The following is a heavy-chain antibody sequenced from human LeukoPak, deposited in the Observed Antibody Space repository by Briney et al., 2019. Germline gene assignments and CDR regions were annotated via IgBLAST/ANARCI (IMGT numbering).Heavy chain of an antibody. Sequence: PSETLSLTCTVSGGSISNYYWSWIRQPPGKGLEWIGFIYYSGSTNYNPSLKSRVTISVDTSKNQFSLKLSSVTAADTAVYYCARLSGRDYYFDYWGQGTLVTVSS. CDR1: GGSISNYY. CDR2: IYYSGST. D-gene: IGHD4/OR15-4a*01. V-gene: IGHV4-59*08. J-gene: IGHJ4*02. CDR3: ARLSGRDYYFDY.